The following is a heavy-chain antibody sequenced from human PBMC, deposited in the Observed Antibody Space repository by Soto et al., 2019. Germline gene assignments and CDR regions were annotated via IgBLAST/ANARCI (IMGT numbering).Heavy chain of an antibody. D-gene: IGHD6-19*01. J-gene: IGHJ2*01. CDR3: AREGPDSSGWTGMAWYFDL. CDR2: IYYSGST. CDR1: GGSISSYY. V-gene: IGHV4-59*01. Sequence: QVQLQESGPGLVKPSETLSLTCTVSGGSISSYYWSWIRQPPGKGLEWIGYIYYSGSTNYNPSLKSRVTISVDTSKNQFSLKLSSVTAADTAVYYCAREGPDSSGWTGMAWYFDLWGRGTLVTVSS.